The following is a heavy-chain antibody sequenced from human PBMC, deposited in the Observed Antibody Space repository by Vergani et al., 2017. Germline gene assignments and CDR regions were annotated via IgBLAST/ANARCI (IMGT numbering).Heavy chain of an antibody. D-gene: IGHD2-2*01. CDR3: AKDGPYCSSTSCYGYFQH. V-gene: IGHV3-23*04. CDR2: ISGSGGST. CDR1: GFTFSSYA. J-gene: IGHJ1*01. Sequence: VQLVESGGGLVQPGGSLRLSCAASGFTFSSYAMSWVRQAPGKGLEWVSAISGSGGSTYYADAVKGRFTISRDSSKNTLYLQMNSLRPEDTAVYYCAKDGPYCSSTSCYGYFQHWGQGTLVTVSS.